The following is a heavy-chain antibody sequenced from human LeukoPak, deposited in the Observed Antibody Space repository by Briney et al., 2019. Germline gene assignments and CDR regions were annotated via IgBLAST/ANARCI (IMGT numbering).Heavy chain of an antibody. CDR3: AKDGNYDILTGYSNKYYYYYMDV. CDR2: IRYDGSNK. Sequence: GGSLRLSCAASGFIFRGYGMHWVRQAPGKGLEWVAFIRYDGSNKYYADSVKGRFTISRDNSKNTLYLQMNSLRAEDTAVYYCAKDGNYDILTGYSNKYYYYYMDVWGKGTTVTISS. CDR1: GFIFRGYG. J-gene: IGHJ6*03. V-gene: IGHV3-30*02. D-gene: IGHD3-9*01.